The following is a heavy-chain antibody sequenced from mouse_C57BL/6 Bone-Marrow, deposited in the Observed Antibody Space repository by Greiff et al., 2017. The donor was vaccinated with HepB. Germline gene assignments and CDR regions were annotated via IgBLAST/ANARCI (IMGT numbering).Heavy chain of an antibody. V-gene: IGHV5-17*01. Sequence: EVQVVESGGGLVKPGGSLKLSCAASGFTFSDYGMHWVRQAPEKGLEWVAYISSCSSTIYYADTVKGRFTISRDNAKNTLFLQMTSLRSEDTAMYYCARSWFAYWGQGTLVTVSA. CDR1: GFTFSDYG. J-gene: IGHJ3*01. CDR2: ISSCSSTI. CDR3: ARSWFAY.